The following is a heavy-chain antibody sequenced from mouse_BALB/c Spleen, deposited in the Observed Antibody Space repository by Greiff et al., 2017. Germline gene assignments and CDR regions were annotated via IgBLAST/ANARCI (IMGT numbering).Heavy chain of an antibody. CDR2: INPSSGYT. CDR3: EREITGTFAY. D-gene: IGHD4-1*01. J-gene: IGHJ3*01. Sequence: QVQLQQSAAELARPGASVKMSCKASGYTFTSYTMHWVKQRPGQGLEWIGYINPSSGYTEYNQKFKDKTTLTADKSYSTAYMKLSSLTSEDSAVYYGEREITGTFAYWGQGTLVTVAA. V-gene: IGHV1-4*02. CDR1: GYTFTSYT.